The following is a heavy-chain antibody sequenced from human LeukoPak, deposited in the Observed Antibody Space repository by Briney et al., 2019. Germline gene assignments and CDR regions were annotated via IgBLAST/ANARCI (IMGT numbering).Heavy chain of an antibody. V-gene: IGHV3-30-3*01. CDR3: ARDCSSSFRGPCGGAFDI. CDR2: ISYDGSNK. J-gene: IGHJ3*02. Sequence: GRSLRLSCAASGFTFSSYAMHWVRQAPGKGLEWVAVISYDGSNKYYADSVKGRFTISRDNSKNTLYLQMNSLRAEDTAVYYCARDCSSSFRGPCGGAFDIWGQGTMVTVSS. CDR1: GFTFSSYA. D-gene: IGHD6-6*01.